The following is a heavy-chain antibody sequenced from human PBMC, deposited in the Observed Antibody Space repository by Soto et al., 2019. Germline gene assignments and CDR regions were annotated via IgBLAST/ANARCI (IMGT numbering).Heavy chain of an antibody. D-gene: IGHD3-10*01. CDR3: ARGSGSGSYYNVGY. Sequence: ASVKVSCKASGYTFTGYYMHWVRQAPGQGLEWMGWINPNSGGTNYAQKFQGWVTMTRDTSISTAYMELSRLRSEDTAVYYCARGSGSGSYYNVGYWGQGTLVTVSS. CDR2: INPNSGGT. J-gene: IGHJ4*02. V-gene: IGHV1-2*04. CDR1: GYTFTGYY.